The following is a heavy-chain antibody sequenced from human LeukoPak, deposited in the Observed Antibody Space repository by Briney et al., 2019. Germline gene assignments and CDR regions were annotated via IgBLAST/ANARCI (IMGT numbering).Heavy chain of an antibody. CDR2: LYYSGNT. D-gene: IGHD5-18*01. CDR3: ARYHRGYSYGLPVDTYYYYYMDV. CDR1: LGSISSSAFY. J-gene: IGHJ6*03. V-gene: IGHV4-39*07. Sequence: PSETLSLTCTVSLGSISSSAFYWGWIRQPPGKGLEWIGSLYYSGNTYYNPSLKSRVTISVDTSKNQFSLKLSSVTAADTAVYYCARYHRGYSYGLPVDTYYYYYMDVWGKGTTVTVSS.